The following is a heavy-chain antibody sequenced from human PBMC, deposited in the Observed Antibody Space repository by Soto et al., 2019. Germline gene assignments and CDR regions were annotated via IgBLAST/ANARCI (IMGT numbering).Heavy chain of an antibody. V-gene: IGHV1-69*01. CDR1: GGTFSSYA. D-gene: IGHD6-19*01. J-gene: IGHJ5*02. Sequence: QVQLVQSGAEVKKPGSSVKVSCTAYGGTFSSYAIRWVRQAPGQGLAWMGGIRPIFGTANYAQKFQGRVTITADESPSQDYMKLSSLRAEYTAVYYCAREPRSRASGPNISGWWAWGQGPLVTVSS. CDR3: AREPRSRASGPNISGWWA. CDR2: IRPIFGTA.